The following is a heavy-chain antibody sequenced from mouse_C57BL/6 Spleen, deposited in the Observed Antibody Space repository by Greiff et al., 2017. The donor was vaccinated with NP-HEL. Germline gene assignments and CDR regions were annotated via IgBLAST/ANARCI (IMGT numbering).Heavy chain of an antibody. D-gene: IGHD2-1*01. Sequence: VQLQQSGAELARPGASVKLSCKASGYTFTSYGISWVKQRPGQGLEWIGEIYPRSGNTYYNEKFKGKATLTADKSSSTAYMELRSLTSEDSAVYFCARRDYYGNYGYAMDYWGQGTSVTVSS. CDR3: ARRDYYGNYGYAMDY. V-gene: IGHV1-81*01. CDR1: GYTFTSYG. CDR2: IYPRSGNT. J-gene: IGHJ4*01.